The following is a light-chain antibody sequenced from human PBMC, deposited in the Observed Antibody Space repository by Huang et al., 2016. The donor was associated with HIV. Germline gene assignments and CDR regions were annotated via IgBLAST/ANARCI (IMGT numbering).Light chain of an antibody. CDR3: QQYDNLLYT. CDR2: DAS. V-gene: IGKV1-33*01. CDR1: QDISNY. Sequence: DIQMTQSPSSLSASVGDRVTITCQASQDISNYLNWYQHKPGKAPKLLIYDASTLDTGVPSRFSGSGSGTEFTFTISSLQPEDFATYYCQQYDNLLYTFGQGTKLE. J-gene: IGKJ2*01.